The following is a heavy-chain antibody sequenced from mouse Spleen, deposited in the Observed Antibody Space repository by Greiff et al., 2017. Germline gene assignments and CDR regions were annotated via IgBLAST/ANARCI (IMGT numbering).Heavy chain of an antibody. J-gene: IGHJ4*01. CDR1: GYTFTSYW. CDR2: IDPSDSYT. D-gene: IGHD2-4*01. Sequence: QVQLQQPGAELVMPGASVKLSCKASGYTFTSYWMHWVKQRPGQGLEWIGEIDPSDSYTNYNQKFKGKATLTVDKSSSTAYMQLSSLTSEDSAVYNCARSTMIKNSAMDYRGEGTSETVSS. CDR3: ARSTMIKNSAMDY. V-gene: IGHV1-69*01.